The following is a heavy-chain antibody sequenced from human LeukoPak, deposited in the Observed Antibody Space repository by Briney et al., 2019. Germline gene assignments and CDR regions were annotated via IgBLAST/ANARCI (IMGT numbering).Heavy chain of an antibody. CDR1: GFNFDDYG. CDR3: ARLMYYYDSRSASAAFDI. V-gene: IGHV3-20*04. CDR2: IDRNGDST. Sequence: GGSLRLSCAASGFNFDDYGMSWVRQGPGKGLEWVSDIDRNGDSTGYADSVKGRFTISRDNAKNSLYLQMNSLRAEDTAVYYCARLMYYYDSRSASAAFDIWGQGTMVTVSS. J-gene: IGHJ3*02. D-gene: IGHD3-22*01.